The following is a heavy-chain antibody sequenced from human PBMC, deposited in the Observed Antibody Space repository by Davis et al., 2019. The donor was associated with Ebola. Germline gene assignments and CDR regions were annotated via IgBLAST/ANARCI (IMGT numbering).Heavy chain of an antibody. Sequence: PGGSLRLSCAASGFAFSNSWMHWVRHAPGKGLVWVSRINTDGSTISYADSVKGRFTISRDNAKNTLYLQMNSLRDEDTAVYYCARGTHYAHDYWGQGTLVTVSS. CDR3: ARGTHYAHDY. CDR2: INTDGSTI. V-gene: IGHV3-74*01. D-gene: IGHD2-2*01. CDR1: GFAFSNSW. J-gene: IGHJ4*02.